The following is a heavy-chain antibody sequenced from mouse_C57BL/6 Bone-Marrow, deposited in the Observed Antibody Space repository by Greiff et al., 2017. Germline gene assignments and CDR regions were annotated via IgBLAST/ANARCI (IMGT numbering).Heavy chain of an antibody. CDR2: IYPRSGNT. CDR3: ARERGSSGFFAY. D-gene: IGHD3-2*02. Sequence: QVQLQQSGAELARPGASVKLSCKASGYTFTSYGISWVKQRTGQGLEWIGEIYPRSGNTYYNEKFKGKATLTADKSSSTAYMELRSLTSEDSAVYFCARERGSSGFFAYWGQGTLVTVSA. J-gene: IGHJ3*01. CDR1: GYTFTSYG. V-gene: IGHV1-81*01.